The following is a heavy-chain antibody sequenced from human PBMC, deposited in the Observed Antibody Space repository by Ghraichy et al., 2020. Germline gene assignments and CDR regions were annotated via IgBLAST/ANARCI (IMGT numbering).Heavy chain of an antibody. CDR2: ISGSGEST. CDR3: AKDPSTRTYYFDY. V-gene: IGHV3-23*01. Sequence: GGSLRLSCAASGFTFSTYAMSWVRQAPGKGLEWVSSISGSGESTNYADSVKGRFTISRDNSKNTLYLQMNSLRAEDTAVYYCAKDPSTRTYYFDYWGQGTLVTVSS. J-gene: IGHJ4*02. CDR1: GFTFSTYA. D-gene: IGHD2-2*01.